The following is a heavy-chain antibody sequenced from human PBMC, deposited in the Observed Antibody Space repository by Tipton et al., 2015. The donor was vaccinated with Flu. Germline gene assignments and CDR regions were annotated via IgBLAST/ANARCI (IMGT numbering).Heavy chain of an antibody. Sequence: TPSLTCSVSGDSIGSDYYWGWIRQPPGKGLEWLGNIHYSGSPHYNPSLKSRVTISVDTSKKQFSLKLTSVTAADTAVYYCARDYGDLNWFDPWGQGTLVTVSS. D-gene: IGHD3-10*01. J-gene: IGHJ5*02. V-gene: IGHV4-38-2*02. CDR3: ARDYGDLNWFDP. CDR1: GDSIGSDYY. CDR2: IHYSGSP.